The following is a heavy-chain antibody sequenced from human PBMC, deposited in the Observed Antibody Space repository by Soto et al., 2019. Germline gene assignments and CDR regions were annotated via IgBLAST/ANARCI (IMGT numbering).Heavy chain of an antibody. V-gene: IGHV4-39*01. D-gene: IGHD2-2*01. CDR1: GGSISSSSYY. CDR2: IYYSGST. J-gene: IGHJ4*02. CDR3: ARTGLSMGIVVVPAAPVDY. Sequence: SETLSLTCTVSGGSISSSSYYWGWIRQPPGKGLEWIGSIYYSGSTYYNPSLKSRVTISVDTSKNQFSLKLSSVTAADTAVYYCARTGLSMGIVVVPAAPVDYWGQGTLVTVSS.